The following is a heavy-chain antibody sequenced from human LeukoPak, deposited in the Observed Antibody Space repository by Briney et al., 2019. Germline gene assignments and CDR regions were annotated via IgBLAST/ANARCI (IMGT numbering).Heavy chain of an antibody. CDR3: ARPFGKRYTWDY. J-gene: IGHJ4*02. Sequence: NPSETLSLTCTVSGGSISRSSYYWGWIRQPPGKGLEWIGTIYYSGITYYNPSLKSRVTISVDTSKSRFSLRLSSVTAADTAVYYCARPFGKRYTWDYWGQGALVTVSS. D-gene: IGHD2-2*02. V-gene: IGHV4-39*01. CDR2: IYYSGIT. CDR1: GGSISRSSYY.